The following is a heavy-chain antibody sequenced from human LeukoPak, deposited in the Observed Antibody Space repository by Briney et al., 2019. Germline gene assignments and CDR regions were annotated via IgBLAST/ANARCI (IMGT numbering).Heavy chain of an antibody. CDR3: ARDRSQGYFDY. V-gene: IGHV4-30-2*01. CDR2: IYHSGST. CDR1: GGSISSGGYS. Sequence: SETLSLTCAVSGGSISSGGYSWSWIRQPPGKGLEWIGYIYHSGSTNYNPSLKSRVTISVDTSKNQFSLKLSSVTAADTAVYYCARDRSQGYFDYWGQGTLVTVSS. J-gene: IGHJ4*02.